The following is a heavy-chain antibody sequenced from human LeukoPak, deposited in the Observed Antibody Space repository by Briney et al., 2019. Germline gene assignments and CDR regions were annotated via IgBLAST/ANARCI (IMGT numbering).Heavy chain of an antibody. CDR3: ARGKSRGSHIDY. CDR1: GYTFTGYY. J-gene: IGHJ4*02. Sequence: ASVKVSCKASGYTFTGYYMHWVRQAPGQGLEWMGWISGYNANTNYVQKFQGRVTMTTDTSTHTAYMELRSLRSDDTAMYYCARGKSRGSHIDYWGQGTLVTVSS. CDR2: ISGYNANT. V-gene: IGHV1-18*04. D-gene: IGHD1-26*01.